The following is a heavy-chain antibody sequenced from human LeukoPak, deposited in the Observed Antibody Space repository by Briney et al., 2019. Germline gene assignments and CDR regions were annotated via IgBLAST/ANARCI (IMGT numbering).Heavy chain of an antibody. J-gene: IGHJ4*02. CDR2: IKQDGSVK. Sequence: GGSLRLSCAASGFSFSGYWMSWVRQTPGKGLEWVANIKQDGSVKNSVESMKGRFTISRDNTKNSLYLDMNSLKAEDTAVYYCVGGGDHFDLWGQGTLVTVSS. CDR1: GFSFSGYW. D-gene: IGHD3-16*01. CDR3: VGGGDHFDL. V-gene: IGHV3-7*03.